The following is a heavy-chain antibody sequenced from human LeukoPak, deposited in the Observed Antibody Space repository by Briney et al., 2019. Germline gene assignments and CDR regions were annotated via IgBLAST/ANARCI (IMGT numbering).Heavy chain of an antibody. CDR2: MNPSSGNT. CDR3: AAHTYYFSSGSFGH. D-gene: IGHD3-10*01. Sequence: ASVKVSCKASGYSFTSYDINWARQATGQGPEWIGWMNPSSGNTGYAQRFQGRVTMTRDTSTSTAYLELSSLRSEDTAVYYCAAHTYYFSSGSFGHWGQGTLVTVSS. J-gene: IGHJ4*02. V-gene: IGHV1-8*01. CDR1: GYSFTSYD.